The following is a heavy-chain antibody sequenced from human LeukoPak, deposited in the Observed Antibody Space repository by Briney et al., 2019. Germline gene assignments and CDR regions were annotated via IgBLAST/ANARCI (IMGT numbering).Heavy chain of an antibody. J-gene: IGHJ3*02. D-gene: IGHD3-16*02. Sequence: KPGGSLRLSCAASGFTFSDYAMSWVRQAPGKGLEWVSSISSSSSYIYYADSVKGRFTISRDNAKNSLYLQMNSLRAEDTAVYYCARDYDYVWGSYRYTSDAFDIWGQGTMVTVSS. CDR2: ISSSSSYI. CDR1: GFTFSDYA. CDR3: ARDYDYVWGSYRYTSDAFDI. V-gene: IGHV3-21*01.